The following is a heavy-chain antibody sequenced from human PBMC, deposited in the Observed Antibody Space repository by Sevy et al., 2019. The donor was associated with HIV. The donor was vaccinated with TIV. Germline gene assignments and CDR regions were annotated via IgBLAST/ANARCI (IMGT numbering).Heavy chain of an antibody. Sequence: GGSLRLSCAASGFPFSNFAMSWVRQAPGKGLEWVSTLIGGGSRTYYANSVTGRFIISRDNSRNTLYLQMNSLGAEDTAIYYCAKRRVQSGLSGGGANYGMDVCGRGTTVTASS. CDR3: AKRRVQSGLSGGGANYGMDV. D-gene: IGHD2-15*01. CDR1: GFPFSNFA. V-gene: IGHV3-23*01. CDR2: LIGGGSRT. J-gene: IGHJ6*02.